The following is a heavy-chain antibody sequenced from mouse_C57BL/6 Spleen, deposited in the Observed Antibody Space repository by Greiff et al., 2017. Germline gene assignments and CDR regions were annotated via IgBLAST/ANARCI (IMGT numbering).Heavy chain of an antibody. CDR3: ARSPAFYGNYDD. Sequence: VQLQQSGPELVKPGASVKMSCKASGYTFTDYNMHWVKQSHGKSLEWIGYINPNNGGTSYNQKFKGKATLTVNKSSSTAYMELRSLTSEDSAVYYCARSPAFYGNYDDWGQGTTLTVSS. V-gene: IGHV1-22*01. CDR1: GYTFTDYN. CDR2: INPNNGGT. D-gene: IGHD2-1*01. J-gene: IGHJ2*01.